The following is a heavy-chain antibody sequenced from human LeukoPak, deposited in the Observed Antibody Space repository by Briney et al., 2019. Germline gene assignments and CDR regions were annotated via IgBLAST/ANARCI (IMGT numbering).Heavy chain of an antibody. CDR3: ARDDCSGGSCSGGHYLDY. CDR2: IIPILGIA. Sequence: ASVKVSCKASGGTFSSYAISWVRQAPGQGLEWMGRIIPILGIANYAQKIQGRVTITADKSTSTAYMELSSLRSEDTAVYYCARDDCSGGSCSGGHYLDYWGQGSLVTVSS. V-gene: IGHV1-69*04. J-gene: IGHJ4*02. D-gene: IGHD2-15*01. CDR1: GGTFSSYA.